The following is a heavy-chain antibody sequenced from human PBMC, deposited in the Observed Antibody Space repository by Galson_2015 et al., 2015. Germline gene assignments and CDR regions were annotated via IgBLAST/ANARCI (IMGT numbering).Heavy chain of an antibody. CDR1: GFTFSSYS. J-gene: IGHJ3*02. CDR3: ARDPQDDILTGYFWGPGAFDI. D-gene: IGHD3-9*01. V-gene: IGHV3-48*01. Sequence: SLRLSCAASGFTFSSYSMNWVRQAPGKGLEWVSYISSSSSTIYYADSVKGRFTISRDNAKNSLYLQMNSLRAEDTAVYYCARDPQDDILTGYFWGPGAFDIWGQGTMVTVSS. CDR2: ISSSSSTI.